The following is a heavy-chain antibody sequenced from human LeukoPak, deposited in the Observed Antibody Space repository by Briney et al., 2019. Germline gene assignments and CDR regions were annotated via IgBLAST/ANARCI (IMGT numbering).Heavy chain of an antibody. CDR2: ISAYNGNT. V-gene: IGHV1-18*01. Sequence: GASVKVSCKASGYTFTGYGISWVRQAPGQGLEWMGWISAYNGNTNYAQKLQGRVTMTTDTSTSTAYMELRSLRSDDTAVYYCARVVDYNDSSGYPYYFDYWGQGTLVTVSS. J-gene: IGHJ4*02. CDR3: ARVVDYNDSSGYPYYFDY. CDR1: GYTFTGYG. D-gene: IGHD3-22*01.